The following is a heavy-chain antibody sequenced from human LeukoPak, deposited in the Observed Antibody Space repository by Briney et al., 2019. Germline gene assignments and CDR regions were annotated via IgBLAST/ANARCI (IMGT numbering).Heavy chain of an antibody. CDR2: IKQDGSEK. CDR1: GFTFSNYE. Sequence: GGSLRLSCAASGFTFSNYEMNWVRQAPGKGLEWVASIKQDGSEKYYVDSVKGRFTISRDNPKNSLYLQMISLRAEDTAVYYCARRPEGIDAFDIWGQGTMVTVSS. V-gene: IGHV3-7*01. CDR3: ARRPEGIDAFDI. D-gene: IGHD3-10*01. J-gene: IGHJ3*02.